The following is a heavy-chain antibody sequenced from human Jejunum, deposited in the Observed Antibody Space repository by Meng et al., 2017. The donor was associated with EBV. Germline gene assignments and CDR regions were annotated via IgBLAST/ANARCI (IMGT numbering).Heavy chain of an antibody. J-gene: IGHJ4*02. D-gene: IGHD5-12*01. CDR2: IYYSGST. Sequence: QSQWPCPDPLKPAETLSLTCSVSCCVFNSGNVYWSWIRHPPGKGMEWIGYIYYSGSTNYIPSLKSRVTITLDTCKNQFSLKLSSVTAADTAVYYCAGLRYSGYDRAFDYWGQGALVTVSS. CDR1: CCVFNSGNVY. CDR3: AGLRYSGYDRAFDY. V-gene: IGHV4-61*01.